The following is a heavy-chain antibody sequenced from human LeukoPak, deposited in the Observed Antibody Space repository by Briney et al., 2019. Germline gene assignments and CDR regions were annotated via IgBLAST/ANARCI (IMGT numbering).Heavy chain of an antibody. D-gene: IGHD5-18*01. V-gene: IGHV1-2*02. J-gene: IGHJ4*02. CDR3: ARDDSFQFDS. CDR1: GYTFTAYY. Sequence: ASVKVSCKASGYTFTAYYMHWVRQAPGQGLEWMGWINPNTGGTNYAQKFQGRVPMTRATSISTAYMELSSLRSDDTAVYYCARDDSFQFDSWGQGTLVTVSS. CDR2: INPNTGGT.